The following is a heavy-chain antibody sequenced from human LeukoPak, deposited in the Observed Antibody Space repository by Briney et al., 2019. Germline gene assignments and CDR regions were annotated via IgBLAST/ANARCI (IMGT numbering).Heavy chain of an antibody. CDR3: ARDWIAAAGTGPLNWFDP. V-gene: IGHV6-1*01. D-gene: IGHD6-13*01. Sequence: SQTVSLTCGISGDSVSSNSAAWNWIRQSPSRGLEWLGRTYYRSKWYNDYAVSVKSRITINPDTSKNQFSLQLNSVTPEDTAVYYCARDWIAAAGTGPLNWFDPWGQGTLVTVSS. CDR1: GDSVSSNSAA. J-gene: IGHJ5*02. CDR2: TYYRSKWYN.